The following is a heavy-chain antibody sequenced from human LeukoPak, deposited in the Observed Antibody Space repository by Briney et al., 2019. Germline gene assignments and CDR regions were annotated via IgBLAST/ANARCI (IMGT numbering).Heavy chain of an antibody. CDR1: GFTFSSYE. Sequence: GGSLRLSCAASGFTFSSYEMNWVRQAPGKGLEWVSSISSSSSYIYYADSVKGRFTISRDNAKNSLYLQMNSLRAEGTAVYYCARDRPPTYYDFWSGYYNDAFDIWGQGTMVTVSS. V-gene: IGHV3-21*01. CDR3: ARDRPPTYYDFWSGYYNDAFDI. D-gene: IGHD3-3*01. CDR2: ISSSSSYI. J-gene: IGHJ3*02.